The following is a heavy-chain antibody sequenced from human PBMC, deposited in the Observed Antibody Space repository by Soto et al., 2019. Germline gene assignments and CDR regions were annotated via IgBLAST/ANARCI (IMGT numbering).Heavy chain of an antibody. D-gene: IGHD2-15*01. CDR2: IYWNDDK. V-gene: IGHV2-5*01. J-gene: IGHJ5*02. CDR1: GFSLSTSGVG. Sequence: QITLKESGPTLVKPTQTLTLTCTFSGFSLSTSGVGVGWIRQPPGKALEWLALIYWNDDKRYSPSLKSRLTITKDTSKNQVVLTMTNRDPVDKATYYCAHQDCSGGSCYGADWFDPWGQGTLVTVSS. CDR3: AHQDCSGGSCYGADWFDP.